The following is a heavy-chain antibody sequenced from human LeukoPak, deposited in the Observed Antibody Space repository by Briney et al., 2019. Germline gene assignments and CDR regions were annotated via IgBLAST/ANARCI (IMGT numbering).Heavy chain of an antibody. CDR2: INHSGST. J-gene: IGHJ4*02. Sequence: SETLSLTCAVYGGSFSGYYWSWIRQPPGKGPEWIGEINHSGSTNYNPSLKSRVTISVDTSKNQFSLKLSSVTAADTAVYYCARGHYYYGSGSRIDYWGQGTLVTVSS. V-gene: IGHV4-34*01. CDR1: GGSFSGYY. D-gene: IGHD3-10*01. CDR3: ARGHYYYGSGSRIDY.